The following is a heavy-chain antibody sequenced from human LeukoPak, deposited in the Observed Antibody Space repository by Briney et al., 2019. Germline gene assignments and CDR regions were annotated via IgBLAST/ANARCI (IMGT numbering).Heavy chain of an antibody. D-gene: IGHD2-21*02. CDR3: ARAAVTATPYYFDY. Sequence: PSETLSLTCAVYGGSFSGYYWSWIRQPPGKGLEWIGEINHSGSTNYNPSLKSRVTISVDTSKNQFSLKLSSVTAADTAVYYCARAAVTATPYYFDYWGQGTLVTVSS. CDR2: INHSGST. V-gene: IGHV4-34*01. J-gene: IGHJ4*02. CDR1: GGSFSGYY.